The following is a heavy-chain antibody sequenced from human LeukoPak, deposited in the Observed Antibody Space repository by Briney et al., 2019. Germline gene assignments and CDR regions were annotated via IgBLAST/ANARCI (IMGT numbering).Heavy chain of an antibody. Sequence: PGGSLRLSCVVSGITFSSYEMNWVRQAPGKGLEWVSYISTSGSTIYYADSVKGRFIISRDNAKNSLYLQMNGLRAEDTAIYYCASPQWLAFWGQGTLVTVSS. J-gene: IGHJ4*02. D-gene: IGHD6-19*01. CDR2: ISTSGSTI. CDR3: ASPQWLAF. CDR1: GITFSSYE. V-gene: IGHV3-48*03.